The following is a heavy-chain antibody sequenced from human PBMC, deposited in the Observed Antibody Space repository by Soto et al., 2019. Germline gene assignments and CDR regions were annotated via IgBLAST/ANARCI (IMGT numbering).Heavy chain of an antibody. V-gene: IGHV3-73*01. CDR2: IRSKANNYAT. CDR1: GLTFSGSA. Sequence: EVQLVESGGGLVQPGGSLKLSCAASGLTFSGSAMHWVRQASGKGLEWVGRIRSKANNYATAYAASVKGRFTISRDHSTNTAYLQMNSLKTEDTAVYYCMSLVVVIATAPYLDVWGKGTTVTVSS. CDR3: MSLVVVIATAPYLDV. D-gene: IGHD2-21*01. J-gene: IGHJ6*03.